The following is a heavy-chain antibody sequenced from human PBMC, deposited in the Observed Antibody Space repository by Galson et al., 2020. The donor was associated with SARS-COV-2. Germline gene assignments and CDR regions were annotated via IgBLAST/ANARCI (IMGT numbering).Heavy chain of an antibody. CDR1: GFTFSSYG. V-gene: IGHV3-30*18. Sequence: GGSLRLSCAASGFTFSSYGMHWVRQAPGKGLEWVAVISYDGSNKYYGDSVKGRFTISRDNSKNTLYLQMNSLRAEDTAMYYCAKDQTEWSTVITHLGYFDYWGQGTLVTVSS. D-gene: IGHD4-17*01. CDR2: ISYDGSNK. CDR3: AKDQTEWSTVITHLGYFDY. J-gene: IGHJ4*02.